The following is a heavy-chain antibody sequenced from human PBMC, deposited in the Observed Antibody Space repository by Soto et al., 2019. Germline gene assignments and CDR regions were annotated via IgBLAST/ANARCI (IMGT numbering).Heavy chain of an antibody. D-gene: IGHD6-19*01. J-gene: IGHJ4*02. Sequence: PGESLKISCKGSGYSFTSYWIGWVRQMPGKGLEWMGIIYPGDSDTRYSPSFQGQVTISADKSISTAYLQWSSLKASDTAMYYCARRSQTIPVAGEGFDYWGQATLVTVSS. CDR2: IYPGDSDT. CDR1: GYSFTSYW. V-gene: IGHV5-51*01. CDR3: ARRSQTIPVAGEGFDY.